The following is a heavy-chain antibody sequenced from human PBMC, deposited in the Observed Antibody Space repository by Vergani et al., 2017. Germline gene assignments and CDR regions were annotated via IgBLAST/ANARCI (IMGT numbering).Heavy chain of an antibody. CDR2: ITYNGGRT. CDR1: GFTFNIYA. D-gene: IGHD2-8*01. CDR3: AKDYKIMGALHY. V-gene: IGHV3-23*01. Sequence: EVRLLASGGGFVPPGGSLRLPCAASGFTFNIYAMSWVRQAPGKGLEWVSTITYNGGRTYYADSVTGRFTISRDNSKNTLFLHLKTLRAEDTGVYYCAKDYKIMGALHYWGQGTLVAVSS. J-gene: IGHJ4*02.